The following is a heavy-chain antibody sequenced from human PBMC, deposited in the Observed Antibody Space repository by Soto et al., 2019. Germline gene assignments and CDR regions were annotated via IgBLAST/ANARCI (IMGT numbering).Heavy chain of an antibody. CDR3: ARRGYSSSWYYYYYYGMDV. CDR1: GYTFTSYD. Sequence: QVQLVQSGAEVKKPGASVKVSCKASGYTFTSYDIKWVRQATGQGLEWMGWMNPNSGNTGYAQKFQGRVTITRNTSISTAYMELSSLRSEDTAVYYCARRGYSSSWYYYYYYGMDVWGQGTTVTVSS. V-gene: IGHV1-8*01. CDR2: MNPNSGNT. D-gene: IGHD6-13*01. J-gene: IGHJ6*02.